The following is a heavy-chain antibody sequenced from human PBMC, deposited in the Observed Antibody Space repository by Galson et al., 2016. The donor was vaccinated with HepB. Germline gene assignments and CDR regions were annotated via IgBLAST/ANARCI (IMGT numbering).Heavy chain of an antibody. D-gene: IGHD3-3*01. V-gene: IGHV3-74*01. Sequence: SLRLSCAASGFTFSSYWMHWVRQAPGKGLVWVSRINSDGSVTSYADSVKGRFTISRDSARATLFLQMNTLKAEDTAVYYCVRGFTQAFDSWGQGILVTVSS. CDR3: VRGFTQAFDS. J-gene: IGHJ4*02. CDR2: INSDGSVT. CDR1: GFTFSSYW.